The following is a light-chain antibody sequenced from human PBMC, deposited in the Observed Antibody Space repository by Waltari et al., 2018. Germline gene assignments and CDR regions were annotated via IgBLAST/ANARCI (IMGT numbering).Light chain of an antibody. CDR3: QEYDTLPVT. CDR2: KAS. J-gene: IGKJ4*01. Sequence: GTITCQSSQSVNNNLSGYQQKPGKAHKVLIHKASRRESGVPSRFSGSGYGTEFTLTISSLQPDDCATYYCQEYDTLPVTFGGGTKVEIK. V-gene: IGKV1-5*03. CDR1: QSVNNN.